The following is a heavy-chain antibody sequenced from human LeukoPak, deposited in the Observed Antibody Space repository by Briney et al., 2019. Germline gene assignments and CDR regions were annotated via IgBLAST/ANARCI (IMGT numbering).Heavy chain of an antibody. V-gene: IGHV3-23*01. D-gene: IGHD6-13*01. CDR2: ISGSGGST. CDR3: AKDISSSKSYYFDN. CDR1: GFTFNTYG. Sequence: GSLRLSCAASGFTFNTYGMHWVRQAPGKGLEWVSAISGSGGSTYYADSVKGRFTISRDNSKNTLYLQMSSLRAEDTAVYYCAKDISSSKSYYFDNWGQGTLVTVSS. J-gene: IGHJ4*02.